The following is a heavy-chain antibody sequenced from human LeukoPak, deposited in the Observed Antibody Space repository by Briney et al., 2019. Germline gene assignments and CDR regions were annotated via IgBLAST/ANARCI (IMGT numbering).Heavy chain of an antibody. V-gene: IGHV3-30*02. J-gene: IGHJ4*02. Sequence: PGGSLRLSCAASGFTFSSYGMHWVRQAPVKGLEWVAFIRYDGSNKYYADSVKGRFTISRDNSKNTLYLQMNSLRAEDTAVYYCAKEGTYCSGGSCYRATYYFDYWGQGTLVTVSS. CDR3: AKEGTYCSGGSCYRATYYFDY. D-gene: IGHD2-15*01. CDR1: GFTFSSYG. CDR2: IRYDGSNK.